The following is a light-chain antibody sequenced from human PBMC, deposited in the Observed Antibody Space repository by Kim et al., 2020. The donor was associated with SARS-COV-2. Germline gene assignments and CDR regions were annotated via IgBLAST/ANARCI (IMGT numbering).Light chain of an antibody. CDR3: QVWDNNTGV. CDR2: RDA. V-gene: IGLV3-9*01. J-gene: IGLJ3*02. Sequence: SVALGQTARVTCGGHNIGLKNVHWYQQKPGQAPLLVIYRDANRPSGIPERFSGSNSGSTATLTITRAHAGDEADYFCQVWDNNTGVFGGGTQLTVL. CDR1: NIGLKN.